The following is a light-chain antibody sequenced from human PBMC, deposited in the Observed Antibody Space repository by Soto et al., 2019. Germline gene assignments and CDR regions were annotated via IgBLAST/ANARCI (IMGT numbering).Light chain of an antibody. Sequence: QSLLTQPASVYGSPGRSITISCPGTSSDVGGYDYVSWYQQHPGKAPKLMIYDVSNRPSGVSNRFSGSKSGNTASLTISGLQDEDEADYYCSSYTSSITLGVFGTGTKVTVL. J-gene: IGLJ1*01. CDR2: DVS. CDR3: SSYTSSITLGV. V-gene: IGLV2-14*01. CDR1: SSDVGGYDY.